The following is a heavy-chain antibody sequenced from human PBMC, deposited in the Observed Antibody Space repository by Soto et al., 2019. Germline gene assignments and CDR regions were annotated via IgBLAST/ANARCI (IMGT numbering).Heavy chain of an antibody. CDR2: IHNSGST. V-gene: IGHV4-59*01. D-gene: IGHD2-2*01. Sequence: PSETLSLTCTVSGGSLTSYYWIWIRQPPGKGLEWIGSIHNSGSTNYNPSLKGRVTISLDTPKKQFSLKVSSVTAADTAMYYCARGYCSSSSCYEFDHWGQGSLVTVS. CDR1: GGSLTSYY. CDR3: ARGYCSSSSCYEFDH. J-gene: IGHJ4*02.